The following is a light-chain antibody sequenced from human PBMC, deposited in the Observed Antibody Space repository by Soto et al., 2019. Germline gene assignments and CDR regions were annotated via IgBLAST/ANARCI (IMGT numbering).Light chain of an antibody. V-gene: IGKV3-20*01. CDR2: GAS. J-gene: IGKJ5*01. CDR3: HQYGISHPVT. Sequence: EVVMRQSPATLSVSPGEGATLSFRSSQGIGDTLAWYQQKPGQAPRLVIYGASSRATGIPDRFSGSGSGTDFTLTISRLEHEDFAMYYCHQYGISHPVTFGQGTRLEIK. CDR1: QGIGDT.